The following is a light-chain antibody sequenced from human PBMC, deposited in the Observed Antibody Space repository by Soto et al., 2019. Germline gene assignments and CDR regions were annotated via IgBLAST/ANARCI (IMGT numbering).Light chain of an antibody. CDR3: CSYAGSYTWV. CDR2: RNN. V-gene: IGLV1-47*01. Sequence: QSVLTQPPSASGTPGQRVTISCSGSSSNIGSNYVYWYQQLPGTAPKLLIYRNNQRPSGVPDRFSGSKSGTSASLAISGLRSEDEADYYCCSYAGSYTWVFGGGTQLTVL. CDR1: SSNIGSNY. J-gene: IGLJ3*02.